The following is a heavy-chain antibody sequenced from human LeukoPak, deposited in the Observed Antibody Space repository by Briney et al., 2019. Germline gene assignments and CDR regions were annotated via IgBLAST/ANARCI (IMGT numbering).Heavy chain of an antibody. CDR1: GFTFSGYA. Sequence: GGSLRLSCAASGFTFSGYAVSWVRQAPGKGLQWVSGITGSGGSTYYADSVKGRFTISRDNSKNTLYLQMSSLRAEDTAVYYCAKGPNFWLTPIAFDIWGQGTKVTVSS. CDR3: AKGPNFWLTPIAFDI. J-gene: IGHJ3*02. CDR2: ITGSGGST. D-gene: IGHD3-3*01. V-gene: IGHV3-23*01.